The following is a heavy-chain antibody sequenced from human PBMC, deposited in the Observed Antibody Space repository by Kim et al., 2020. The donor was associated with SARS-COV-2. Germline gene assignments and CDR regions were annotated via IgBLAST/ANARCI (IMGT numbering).Heavy chain of an antibody. CDR2: INPSGGST. J-gene: IGHJ6*02. V-gene: IGHV1-46*01. Sequence: ASVKVSCKASGYTFTSYYMHWVRQAPGQGLEWMGIINPSGGSTSYAQKFQGRVTMTRDTSTSTVYMELSSLRSEDTAVYYCAREEDWTTARPHPSRHYYGMDVWGQGTTVTVSS. D-gene: IGHD1-1*01. CDR3: AREEDWTTARPHPSRHYYGMDV. CDR1: GYTFTSYY.